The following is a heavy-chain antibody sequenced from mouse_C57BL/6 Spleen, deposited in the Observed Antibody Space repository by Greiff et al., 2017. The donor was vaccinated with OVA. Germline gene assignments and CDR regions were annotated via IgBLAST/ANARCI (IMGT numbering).Heavy chain of an antibody. D-gene: IGHD1-1*01. CDR1: GYTFTSYW. CDR2: IYPGSGST. J-gene: IGHJ1*03. Sequence: QVQLQQSGAELVKPGASVTMSCKASGYTFTSYWITWVKQRPGQGLEWIGDIYPGSGSTNYNEKFKSKATLTVDTSSSTAYMQLSSLTSEDSAVYYCARGDYGSSPNWYFDVWGTGTTVTVSA. V-gene: IGHV1-55*01. CDR3: ARGDYGSSPNWYFDV.